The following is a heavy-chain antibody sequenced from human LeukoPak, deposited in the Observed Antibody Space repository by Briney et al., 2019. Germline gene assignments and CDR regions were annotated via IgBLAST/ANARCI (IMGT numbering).Heavy chain of an antibody. CDR1: GFTFSSYS. CDR3: ASPDYYDSSGYYPLSYFQH. Sequence: GGSLRLSCAASGFTFSSYSMNWVRQAPGKGLEWVSYISSSSSTIYYADSVKGRFTISRDNAKNSLYLQMNSLRAEDTAVYYCASPDYYDSSGYYPLSYFQHWGQGTLVTVSS. J-gene: IGHJ1*01. D-gene: IGHD3-22*01. CDR2: ISSSSSTI. V-gene: IGHV3-48*04.